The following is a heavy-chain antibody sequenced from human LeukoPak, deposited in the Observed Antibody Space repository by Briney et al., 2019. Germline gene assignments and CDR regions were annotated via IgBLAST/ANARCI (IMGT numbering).Heavy chain of an antibody. CDR3: AKAGIFGVWNWFDP. V-gene: IGHV3-23*01. CDR2: ISGSGGST. J-gene: IGHJ5*02. D-gene: IGHD3-3*01. Sequence: GGSLRLSCAASGFTFSSYAMSWVRQAPGKGLEWVSAISGSGGSTYYADPVKGRFTISRDNSKNTLYLQMNSLRAEDTAVYYCAKAGIFGVWNWFDPWGQGTLVTVSS. CDR1: GFTFSSYA.